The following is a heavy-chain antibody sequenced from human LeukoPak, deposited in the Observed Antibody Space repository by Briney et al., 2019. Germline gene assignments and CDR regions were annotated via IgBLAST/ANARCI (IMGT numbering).Heavy chain of an antibody. V-gene: IGHV3-21*01. Sequence: GGSLRLSCAASGFTFSTYSMSWLRLAPGKGLEWVSSISPDSNYKYHVDSVKGRFTISRDNAKSSLYLQMDSLRAEDTAVYYCVRGGYRGFDYEYWGQGTLVTVSS. J-gene: IGHJ4*02. CDR2: ISPDSNYK. CDR1: GFTFSTYS. CDR3: VRGGYRGFDYEY. D-gene: IGHD5-12*01.